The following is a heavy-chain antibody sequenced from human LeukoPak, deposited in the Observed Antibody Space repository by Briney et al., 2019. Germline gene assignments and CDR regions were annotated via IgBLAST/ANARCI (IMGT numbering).Heavy chain of an antibody. CDR1: GFTFRGYE. CDR3: ARSRSIAGDGFDI. Sequence: GGSLRLSCAASGFTFRGYEMNWVRQAPGKGLEWVSYISSSGYTIYYADSVKGRFTISRDNAKNSLYLQMSSLRTEDTAVYYCARSRSIAGDGFDIWGQGTMVTVSS. V-gene: IGHV3-48*03. CDR2: ISSSGYTI. D-gene: IGHD2-21*01. J-gene: IGHJ3*02.